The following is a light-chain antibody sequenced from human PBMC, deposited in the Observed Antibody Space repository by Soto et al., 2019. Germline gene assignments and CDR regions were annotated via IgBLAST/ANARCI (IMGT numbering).Light chain of an antibody. CDR1: NIGSKN. CDR3: QVWDTSTAL. Sequence: SSELTQPLSVSVALGQTARITCGGSNIGSKNVHWYQQKPGQAPVLVIYNDNSRPSGIPERVSGSNSGSTATLTISRAQDGEEADYYCQVWDTSTALIGGGTKVTVL. J-gene: IGLJ2*01. V-gene: IGLV3-9*01. CDR2: NDN.